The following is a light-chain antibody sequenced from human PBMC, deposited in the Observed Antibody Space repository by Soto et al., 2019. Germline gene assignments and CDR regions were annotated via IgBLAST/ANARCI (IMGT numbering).Light chain of an antibody. CDR1: QSVSSNS. J-gene: IGKJ5*01. V-gene: IGKV3-20*01. CDR2: GAS. Sequence: EIVLTQSPGTLSLSPGERATLAFMASQSVSSNSLAWYHQKPGQPPRLLMYGASSRATGIPDRFSGSGSGTDFTLTITRLEPEDFAVYYCQQYGSSLITFGQGTRLEIK. CDR3: QQYGSSLIT.